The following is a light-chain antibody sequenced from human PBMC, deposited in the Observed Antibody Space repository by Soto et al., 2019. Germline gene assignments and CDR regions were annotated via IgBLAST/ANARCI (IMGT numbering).Light chain of an antibody. CDR2: GNN. CDR1: SSNIGSHP. Sequence: QSVLTQPPSASGTPGQRLNISCSGTSSNIGSHPVNWYQQLPGTAPKLLLYGNNQRPSGVPDRFSGSKSGTSASLAISGLQSEDEAEYYCASWDNSLNGLYVFGTGTKLTVL. CDR3: ASWDNSLNGLYV. V-gene: IGLV1-44*01. J-gene: IGLJ1*01.